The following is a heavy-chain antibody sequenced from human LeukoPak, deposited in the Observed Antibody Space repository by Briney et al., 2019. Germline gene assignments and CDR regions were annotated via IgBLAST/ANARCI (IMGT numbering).Heavy chain of an antibody. D-gene: IGHD5-12*01. CDR2: IIGSSGST. Sequence: GGSLRLSCVASGFSFNNYAMNWVRKAPGKGLELVSLIIGSSGSTFYADSVKGRFTISRDKSKNTLYLQMNSLRAEDTAVYYCAKGAYDYIEIAYFDYWGQGSLVTVSS. V-gene: IGHV3-23*01. CDR3: AKGAYDYIEIAYFDY. J-gene: IGHJ4*02. CDR1: GFSFNNYA.